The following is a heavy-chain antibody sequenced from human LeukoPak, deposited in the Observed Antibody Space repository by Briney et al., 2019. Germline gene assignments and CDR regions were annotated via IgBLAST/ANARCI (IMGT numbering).Heavy chain of an antibody. D-gene: IGHD3-3*02. V-gene: IGHV4-4*07. CDR2: IYTSGIT. CDR1: GGSISSYY. J-gene: IGHJ3*02. CDR3: AREHPHSPAFDT. Sequence: SETLSLTCTVSGGSISSYYWSWIRQPAGKGLEWIGRIYTSGITNYNPSLKSRVTMSVDTSKNQFSLKLSSVTAADTAVYYCAREHPHSPAFDTWGQGTMVTVSS.